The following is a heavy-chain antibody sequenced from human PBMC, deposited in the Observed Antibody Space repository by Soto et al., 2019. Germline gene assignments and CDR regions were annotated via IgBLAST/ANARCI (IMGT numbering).Heavy chain of an antibody. V-gene: IGHV4-38-2*02. CDR3: ARDPRRASYRAGDYYYGMDV. J-gene: IGHJ6*01. CDR1: GYSISSGYY. Sequence: SETLSLTCAVSGYSISSGYYWGWIRQPPGKGLEWIGSIYHSGSTYYNPSLKSRVTISVDTSKNQFSLKLSSVTAADTAVYYCARDPRRASYRAGDYYYGMDVWGQGTTVTV. CDR2: IYHSGST. D-gene: IGHD3-16*02.